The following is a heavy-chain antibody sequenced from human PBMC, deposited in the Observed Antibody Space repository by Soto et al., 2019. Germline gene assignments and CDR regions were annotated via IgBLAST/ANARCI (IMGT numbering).Heavy chain of an antibody. CDR2: ISGSGGST. CDR3: AKVFFGGDSGWLPYYFDY. J-gene: IGHJ4*02. Sequence: GGSLRLSCAASGFTFSSYAMSWVRQAPGKGLEWVSAISGSGGSTYYADSVKGRFTISRDNSKNTLYLQMNSLRAEDTAVYYCAKVFFGGDSGWLPYYFDYWGQGTLVTVSS. V-gene: IGHV3-23*01. CDR1: GFTFSSYA. D-gene: IGHD6-19*01.